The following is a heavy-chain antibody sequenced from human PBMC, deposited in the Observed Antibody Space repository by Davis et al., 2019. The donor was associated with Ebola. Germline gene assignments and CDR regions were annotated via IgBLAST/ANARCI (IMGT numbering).Heavy chain of an antibody. CDR3: AKGEFILTGYTPFDY. D-gene: IGHD3-9*01. CDR2: ISCSGGST. J-gene: IGHJ4*02. CDR1: GFTFSSYA. V-gene: IGHV3-23*01. Sequence: PGGSLRLSCAASGFTFSSYAMRWVRQAPGKGLEWVSVISCSGGSTYYADSVKGRFTISRDNSKNTLYLQMNSLRAEDTAVYYCAKGEFILTGYTPFDYWGQGTLVTVSS.